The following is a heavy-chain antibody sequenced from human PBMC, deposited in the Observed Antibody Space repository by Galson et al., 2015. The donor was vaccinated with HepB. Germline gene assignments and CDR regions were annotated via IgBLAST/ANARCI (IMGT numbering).Heavy chain of an antibody. CDR2: ISAYNGNT. J-gene: IGHJ6*02. CDR1: GYSFTDYA. Sequence: SVKVSCKASGYSFTDYATHWVRQAPGQGLEWMGWISAYNGNTNYAQKLQGRVTMTTDTSTSTAYMELRSLRSDDTAVYYCARDLGGRGMDVWGQGTTVTVSS. D-gene: IGHD1-26*01. CDR3: ARDLGGRGMDV. V-gene: IGHV1-18*01.